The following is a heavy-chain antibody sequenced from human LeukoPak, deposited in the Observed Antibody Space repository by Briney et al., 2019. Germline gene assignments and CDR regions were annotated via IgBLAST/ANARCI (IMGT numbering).Heavy chain of an antibody. Sequence: SETLSLTCTVSGGSISSYFWTWIRQPAGKGPEWIGRIYSSGSTNYNPSLKSRVTMSVDTSKNQFSLKLSSVTAADTAVYYCARETSQKGAHYMDVWGKGTTVTVSS. CDR1: GGSISSYF. CDR3: ARETSQKGAHYMDV. CDR2: IYSSGST. V-gene: IGHV4-4*07. J-gene: IGHJ6*03. D-gene: IGHD3-16*01.